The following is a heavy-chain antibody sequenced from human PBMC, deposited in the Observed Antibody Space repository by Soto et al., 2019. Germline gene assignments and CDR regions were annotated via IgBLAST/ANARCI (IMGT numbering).Heavy chain of an antibody. V-gene: IGHV4-34*01. CDR1: GGSFSGYY. J-gene: IGHJ4*02. D-gene: IGHD3-3*01. CDR2: INHSGST. CDR3: ASRFTTIFGVVTTPIDY. Sequence: PSETLSLTCAVYGGSFSGYYWSWIRQPPGKGLEWIGEINHSGSTNYNPSLKSRVTISVDTSKNQFSLKLSSVTAADTAVYYCASRFTTIFGVVTTPIDYWGQGTLVTVSS.